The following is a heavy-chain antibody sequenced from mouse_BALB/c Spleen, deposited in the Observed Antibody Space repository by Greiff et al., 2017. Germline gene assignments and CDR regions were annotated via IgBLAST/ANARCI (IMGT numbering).Heavy chain of an antibody. D-gene: IGHD2-2*01. J-gene: IGHJ1*01. CDR1: GYSFTDYN. CDR2: IDPYNGGT. Sequence: VHVKQSGPELVKPGASVKVSCKASGYSFTDYNMYWVKQSHGKSLEWIGYIDPYNGGTSYNQKFKGKATLTVDKSSSTAFMHLNSLTSEDSAVYYCARKGEGYDWYFDVWGAGTTVTVSS. V-gene: IGHV1S135*01. CDR3: ARKGEGYDWYFDV.